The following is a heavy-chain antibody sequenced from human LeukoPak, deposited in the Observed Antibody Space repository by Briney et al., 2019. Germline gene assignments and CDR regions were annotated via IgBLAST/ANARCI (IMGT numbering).Heavy chain of an antibody. CDR1: GYTFTSYD. CDR2: MNPNSGNT. D-gene: IGHD2-2*01. CDR3: ARGLRCSSTSCKNWFDP. Sequence: GASVKVSCKASGYTFTSYDINWVRQATGQGLEWMGWMNPNSGNTGYAQKFQGRVTITRNTSISTAYMELSSLRSEDTAVYYCARGLRCSSTSCKNWFDPWGQGTLVTVSS. J-gene: IGHJ5*02. V-gene: IGHV1-8*03.